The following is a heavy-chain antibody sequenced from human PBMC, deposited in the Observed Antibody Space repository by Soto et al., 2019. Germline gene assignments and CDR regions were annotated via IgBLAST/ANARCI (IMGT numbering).Heavy chain of an antibody. J-gene: IGHJ4*02. D-gene: IGHD3-22*01. Sequence: SQTLSLTSTVSDDSIGTVDCSWIRQSPGKGLEWIGFIYYGGSTNYNPSLKSRVTISVDTPKNQFSPKLSSVTAEDTAVYYCAKSRAYYYDSSGYPNDYWGQGTLVTVSS. V-gene: IGHV4-59*12. CDR1: DDSIGTVD. CDR2: IYYGGST. CDR3: AKSRAYYYDSSGYPNDY.